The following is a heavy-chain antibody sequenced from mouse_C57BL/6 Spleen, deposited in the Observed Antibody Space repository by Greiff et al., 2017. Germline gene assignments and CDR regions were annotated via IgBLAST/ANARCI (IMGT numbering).Heavy chain of an antibody. V-gene: IGHV1-81*01. D-gene: IGHD2-4*01. CDR2: IYPRSGNT. CDR1: GYTFTSYG. J-gene: IGHJ4*01. CDR3: ASFPYDYDEGYAMDY. Sequence: QVQLQQSGAELARPGASVKLSCQASGYTFTSYGISWVKQRTGQGLEWIGEIYPRSGNTYYNEKFKGKATLTADKSSSTAYMELRSLTSEDSAVYFCASFPYDYDEGYAMDYWGQGTSVTVSS.